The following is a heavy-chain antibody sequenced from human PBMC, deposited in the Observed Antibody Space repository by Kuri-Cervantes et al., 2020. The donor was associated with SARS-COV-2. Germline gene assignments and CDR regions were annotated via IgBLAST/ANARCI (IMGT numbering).Heavy chain of an antibody. CDR3: AKDWMWGGSGSYDY. D-gene: IGHD3-10*01. J-gene: IGHJ4*02. CDR2: ISYDGSNK. CDR1: GFTFSSYA. V-gene: IGHV3-30*04. Sequence: GESLKISCAASGFTFSSYAMHWVRQAPGKGLEWVAVISYDGSNKYYADSVKGRFTISRDNSKNTLYLQMNSLRAEDTAAYYCAKDWMWGGSGSYDYWGQGTLVTVSS.